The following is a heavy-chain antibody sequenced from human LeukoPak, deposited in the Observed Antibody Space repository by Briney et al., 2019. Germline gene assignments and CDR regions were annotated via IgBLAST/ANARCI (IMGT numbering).Heavy chain of an antibody. D-gene: IGHD4-17*01. Sequence: SETLSLTCTVSGGSISSYYWSWIRQPPGKGLEWIGYIYYSGSTNYNPSLKSRVAISVDTSKNQFSLKLSSVTAADTAVYYCARWPLGGDYVRAFDIWGQGTMVTVSS. CDR1: GGSISSYY. V-gene: IGHV4-59*08. CDR3: ARWPLGGDYVRAFDI. J-gene: IGHJ3*02. CDR2: IYYSGST.